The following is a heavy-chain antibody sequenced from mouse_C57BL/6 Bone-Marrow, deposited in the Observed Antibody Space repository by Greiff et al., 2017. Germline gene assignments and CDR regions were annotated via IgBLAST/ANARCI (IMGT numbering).Heavy chain of an antibody. CDR3: ARSYYYGSSWIY. Sequence: QVQLQQPGAELVRPGTSVKLSCKASGYTFTSYWMHWVKPRPGQGLAWIGVIDPSDSYTNYNQKFKGKATLTVDTSSSTAYMQLSSLTSEDSAVYYCARSYYYGSSWIYWGQGTTRTVSS. CDR1: GYTFTSYW. D-gene: IGHD1-1*01. J-gene: IGHJ2*01. CDR2: IDPSDSYT. V-gene: IGHV1-59*01.